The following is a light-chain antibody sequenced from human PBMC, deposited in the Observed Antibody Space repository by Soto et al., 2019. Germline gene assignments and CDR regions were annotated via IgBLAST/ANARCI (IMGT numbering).Light chain of an antibody. CDR1: STDVDGYDY. Sequence: QSVLTQPASVSGSPGLSITISCTGASTDVDGYDYVSWYQQHPGQAPKLMIYDVNNRPSGVSYRFSGSKSGDTASLTISGLQAEDDADYYCSSYTSSAPFYVFGTGTKVTVL. CDR2: DVN. CDR3: SSYTSSAPFYV. J-gene: IGLJ1*01. V-gene: IGLV2-14*03.